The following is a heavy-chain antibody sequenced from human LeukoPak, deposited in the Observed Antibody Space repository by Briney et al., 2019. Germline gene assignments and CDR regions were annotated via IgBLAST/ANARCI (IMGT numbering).Heavy chain of an antibody. Sequence: PGGSLRLSCAASGFAFSYYYMSWIRQAPGKGLEWVSYISNTTTYTNYADSVKGRFTISRDNAKNSLYLQMSSLRAEDTAVYYCARVGGYSGYGEDAFDIWGQGTMVTVSS. D-gene: IGHD5-12*01. CDR2: ISNTTTYT. V-gene: IGHV3-11*06. J-gene: IGHJ3*02. CDR1: GFAFSYYY. CDR3: ARVGGYSGYGEDAFDI.